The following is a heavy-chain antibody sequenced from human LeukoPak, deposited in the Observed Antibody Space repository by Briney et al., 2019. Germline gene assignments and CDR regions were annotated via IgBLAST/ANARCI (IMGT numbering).Heavy chain of an antibody. V-gene: IGHV1-2*06. CDR3: ARDERYSDADHHYPDLGY. CDR2: INPNGGAT. CDR1: GYIFTGYY. D-gene: IGHD3-16*01. J-gene: IGHJ4*02. Sequence: ASVKVSCKASGYIFTGYYLFWVRQAPGQGLEWMGRINPNGGATRYAQKFQGRVTLTSDTSIRTTYMEMSSLTPDDTAVYYCARDERYSDADHHYPDLGYWGQGTLVTVSS.